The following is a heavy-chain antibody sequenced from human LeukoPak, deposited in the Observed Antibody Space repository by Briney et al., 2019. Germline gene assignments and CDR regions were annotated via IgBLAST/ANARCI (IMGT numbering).Heavy chain of an antibody. V-gene: IGHV3-49*04. CDR3: TRTVRQRVSKYYFDY. J-gene: IGHJ4*02. CDR1: GFTFGDYA. CDR2: IRSKAYGGTT. Sequence: GGSLRLSCTASGFTFGDYAMSWVRQAPGKGLEWVGSIRSKAYGGTTEYAASVKGRFTISRDDSKSIAYLQMNSLKTEDTAVYYCTRTVRQRVSKYYFDYWGQGTLVTVSS. D-gene: IGHD6-13*01.